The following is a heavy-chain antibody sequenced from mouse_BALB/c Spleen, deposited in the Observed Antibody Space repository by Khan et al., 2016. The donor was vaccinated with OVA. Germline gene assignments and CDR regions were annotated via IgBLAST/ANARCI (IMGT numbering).Heavy chain of an antibody. CDR3: VRDGAYHRNDGWFAY. D-gene: IGHD2-14*01. V-gene: IGHV1-4*01. CDR2: INPSNGYT. CDR1: GYTFTSYT. J-gene: IGHJ3*01. Sequence: QVHVKQSGAELARPGASVKMSCKASGYTFTSYTIHWIKERPGQGLEWIGNINPSNGYTNYNQKFKDKATLTTDKSSTTAYLQLGSLTSDDSAVYNCVRDGAYHRNDGWFAYWGQGTLVTVSA.